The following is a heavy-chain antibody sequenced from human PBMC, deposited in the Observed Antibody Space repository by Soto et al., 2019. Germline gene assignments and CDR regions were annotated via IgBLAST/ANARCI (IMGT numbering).Heavy chain of an antibody. Sequence: PGESLKISCKGSGYSFTSYWIGWVRQMPGKGLEWMGIIYPGDSDTRYSPSFQGQVTISADKSIGTAYLQWSSLKASDTAMYYCARGDPYSSSSGYYDGMDVWGQGTTVTVPS. D-gene: IGHD6-6*01. CDR1: GYSFTSYW. J-gene: IGHJ6*02. CDR2: IYPGDSDT. V-gene: IGHV5-51*01. CDR3: ARGDPYSSSSGYYDGMDV.